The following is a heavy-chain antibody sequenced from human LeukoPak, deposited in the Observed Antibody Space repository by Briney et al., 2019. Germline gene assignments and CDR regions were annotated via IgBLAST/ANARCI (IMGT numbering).Heavy chain of an antibody. CDR2: ISGSGGST. D-gene: IGHD6-19*01. V-gene: IGHV3-23*01. J-gene: IGHJ4*02. CDR1: GFTFSSYA. Sequence: GGSLRLSCAASGFTFSSYAMSWVHQAPGKGLEWVSAISGSGGSTYYADSVKGRFTISRDNSKNTLYLQMNSLRAEDTAVYYCAKDLHSSGWYTSGDYFDYWGQGTLVTVSS. CDR3: AKDLHSSGWYTSGDYFDY.